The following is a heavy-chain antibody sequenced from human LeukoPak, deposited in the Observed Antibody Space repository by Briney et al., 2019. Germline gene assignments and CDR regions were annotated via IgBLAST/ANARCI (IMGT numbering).Heavy chain of an antibody. V-gene: IGHV1-2*02. CDR1: GYTFTGYY. Sequence: ASVKVSCKASGYTFTGYYTHWVRQAPGQGLEWMGWINPNSGGTNYAQKFQGRVTMTRDTSISTAYMELSRLRSDDTAVYYCARGAARDWLGQGHFDYWGQGTLVTVSS. CDR3: ARGAARDWLGQGHFDY. D-gene: IGHD3-9*01. CDR2: INPNSGGT. J-gene: IGHJ4*02.